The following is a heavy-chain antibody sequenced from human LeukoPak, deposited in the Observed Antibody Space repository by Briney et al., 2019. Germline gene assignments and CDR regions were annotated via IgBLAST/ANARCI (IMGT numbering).Heavy chain of an antibody. V-gene: IGHV1-18*01. CDR3: AREVWFGELSERTLDY. CDR2: ISAYNGDT. Sequence: ASVKVSCKASGYTFINYGISWVRQAPGQGLEWMGWISAYNGDTNYAQKVQGRVTMTTETSTSTVYMELRSLRSDDTAVYYCAREVWFGELSERTLDYWGQGTLVTVSS. D-gene: IGHD3-10*01. J-gene: IGHJ4*02. CDR1: GYTFINYG.